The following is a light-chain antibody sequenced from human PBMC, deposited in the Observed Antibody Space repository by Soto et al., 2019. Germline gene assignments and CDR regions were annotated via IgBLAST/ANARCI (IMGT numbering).Light chain of an antibody. J-gene: IGLJ2*01. CDR1: SGDVGAHDF. CDR2: EVT. CDR3: NSYTLSKTVI. V-gene: IGLV2-14*01. Sequence: QSALTQPASVSGSPGQSITISCSGTSGDVGAHDFVSWYQHHPDKAPKVIIFEVTKRPSGVSDRFSGSKTGNTASLTISGLQAEDEADYYCNSYTLSKTVIFGGGTKLTVL.